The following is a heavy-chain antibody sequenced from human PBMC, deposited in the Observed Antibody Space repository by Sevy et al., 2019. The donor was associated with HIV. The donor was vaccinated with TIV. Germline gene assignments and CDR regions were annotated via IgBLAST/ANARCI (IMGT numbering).Heavy chain of an antibody. Sequence: ASVKVSCKASGYSFTTYRITWLRQAPGQGLEWMGWISPHNGDTNHVQNLQGRVTMITDTSTSTAYMELRSLRSDDTAVYYCARAYCSGGSGYSLAYWGQGTRVTVSS. CDR2: ISPHNGDT. CDR1: GYSFTTYR. J-gene: IGHJ4*02. CDR3: ARAYCSGGSGYSLAY. D-gene: IGHD2-15*01. V-gene: IGHV1-18*01.